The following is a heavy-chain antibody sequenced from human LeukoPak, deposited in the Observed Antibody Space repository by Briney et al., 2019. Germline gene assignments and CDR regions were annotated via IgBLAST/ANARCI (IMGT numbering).Heavy chain of an antibody. CDR3: SREDPSGYSNV. Sequence: SQTLSLTCVISGDRVSSTSSTWNWIRQSRSRGLEWLGRTYYRSKWYHNYAVSVESRITINPDTSKNQFSLQLTFVTPEDTAMYFCSREDPSGYSNVWGQGTLVTVSS. V-gene: IGHV6-1*01. J-gene: IGHJ4*02. CDR2: TYYRSKWYH. CDR1: GDRVSSTSST. D-gene: IGHD6-13*01.